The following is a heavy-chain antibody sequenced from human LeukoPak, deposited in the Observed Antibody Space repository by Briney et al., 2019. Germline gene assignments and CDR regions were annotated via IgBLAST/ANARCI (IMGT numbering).Heavy chain of an antibody. Sequence: SETLSLTCTVSGGSISNYYWSWIRQPPGKGLEWIGYIYYSGSTYYNPSLKSRVTISVDTSKNQFSLKLSSVTAADSAVYYCARAGYYGSGSYYPTLDYWGQGTLVTVSS. CDR3: ARAGYYGSGSYYPTLDY. V-gene: IGHV4-59*12. CDR2: IYYSGST. CDR1: GGSISNYY. J-gene: IGHJ4*02. D-gene: IGHD3-10*01.